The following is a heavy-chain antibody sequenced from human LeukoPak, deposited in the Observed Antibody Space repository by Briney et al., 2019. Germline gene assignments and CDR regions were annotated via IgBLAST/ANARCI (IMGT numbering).Heavy chain of an antibody. CDR1: GYTFTSYG. CDR2: ISAYNGNT. D-gene: IGHD6-6*01. J-gene: IGHJ6*03. V-gene: IGHV1-18*01. Sequence: ASVKVSCKASGYTFTSYGISWVRQAPGQGLEWMGWISAYNGNTNYAQKLQGRVTITADESTSTAYMELSSLRSEDTAVYYCASRSSYSSSSGSYYYYMDVWGKGTTVTVSS. CDR3: ASRSSYSSSSGSYYYYMDV.